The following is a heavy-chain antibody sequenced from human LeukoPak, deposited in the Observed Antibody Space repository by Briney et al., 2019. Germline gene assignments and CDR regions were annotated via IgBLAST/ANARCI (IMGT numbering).Heavy chain of an antibody. D-gene: IGHD3-3*01. CDR1: GFTFSSYL. Sequence: GGSLRLSCAASGFTFSSYLMSWVRQAPGKGLEWVSGISWNSGSIGYADSVKGRFTISRDNAKNSLYLQMNSLRAEDTALYYCAKDTLQYCDFWSGYYDYWGQGTLVTVSS. CDR3: AKDTLQYCDFWSGYYDY. J-gene: IGHJ4*02. V-gene: IGHV3-9*01. CDR2: ISWNSGSI.